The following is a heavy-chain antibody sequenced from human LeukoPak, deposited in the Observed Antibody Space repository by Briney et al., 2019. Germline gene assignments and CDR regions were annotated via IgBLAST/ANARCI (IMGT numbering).Heavy chain of an antibody. V-gene: IGHV4-39*07. CDR2: IYYGGNT. D-gene: IGHD1-7*01. J-gene: IGHJ4*02. CDR3: ARDLGGTTGKFDY. Sequence: PAETLSLTCTVSGDSVSSSICYWVWIRQPPGKGLEWIVNIYYGGNTYYNPPLKSRVTISVATTKNQFSLSLSSVTAADTAVYYCARDLGGTTGKFDYWGQGTLVTASS. CDR1: GDSVSSSICY.